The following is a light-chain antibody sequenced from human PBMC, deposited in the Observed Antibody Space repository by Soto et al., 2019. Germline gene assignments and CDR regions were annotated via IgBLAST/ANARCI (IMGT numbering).Light chain of an antibody. CDR2: GAS. CDR3: QQYGSSP. Sequence: EIVLTQSPGTLSLSPGERATLSCRASQSVSSSYLAWYQQKPGQAPRLIIYGASSRATGIPDRFSGSGSGTDFTLTIIRLEPEDFAVYYCQQYGSSPLGQGTKVEIK. J-gene: IGKJ1*01. V-gene: IGKV3-20*01. CDR1: QSVSSSY.